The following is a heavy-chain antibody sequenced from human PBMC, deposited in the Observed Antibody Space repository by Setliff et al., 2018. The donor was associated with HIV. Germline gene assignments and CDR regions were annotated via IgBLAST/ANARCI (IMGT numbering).Heavy chain of an antibody. CDR1: GYTFNNYD. V-gene: IGHV1-69*13. D-gene: IGHD3-22*01. CDR2: VIPIFGTA. Sequence: ASVKVSCKTSGYTFNNYDINWVRQATGQGLEWMGGVIPIFGTAKYAQKFQGRVSITADPSTSTAYMELSSLRSDDTAVYYCARDNYYDSIGAIGYWGQGTLVTVSS. CDR3: ARDNYYDSIGAIGY. J-gene: IGHJ4*02.